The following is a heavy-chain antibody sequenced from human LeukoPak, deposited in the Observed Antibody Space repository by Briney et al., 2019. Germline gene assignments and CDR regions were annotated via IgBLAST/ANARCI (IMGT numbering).Heavy chain of an antibody. CDR2: IYTSGST. V-gene: IGHV4-4*07. Sequence: PSETPSLTCTFFGGSISSYYWSWIRQPAGKGLEWIGRIYTSGSTNYNPSLKSRVTMSVDTSKNQFSLKLSSVTAADTAVYYCARDAYYYDSSGYFRFDYWGQGTLVTVSS. D-gene: IGHD3-22*01. CDR3: ARDAYYYDSSGYFRFDY. J-gene: IGHJ4*02. CDR1: GGSISSYY.